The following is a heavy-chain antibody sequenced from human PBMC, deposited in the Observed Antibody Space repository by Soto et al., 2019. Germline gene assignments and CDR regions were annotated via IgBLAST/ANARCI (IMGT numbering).Heavy chain of an antibody. Sequence: QVQLVESGGGVVQPGRSLRLSCAATGFSFSSYGMHWVRQAPGKGLEWVAVISYEGSKKYYADSVKGRFTISRDNSKNTLYLQINSLRGEDTAVYYCAKDLSEMATIQWLDSWGQGTLVTVSS. J-gene: IGHJ5*01. CDR2: ISYEGSKK. CDR3: AKDLSEMATIQWLDS. V-gene: IGHV3-30*18. CDR1: GFSFSSYG.